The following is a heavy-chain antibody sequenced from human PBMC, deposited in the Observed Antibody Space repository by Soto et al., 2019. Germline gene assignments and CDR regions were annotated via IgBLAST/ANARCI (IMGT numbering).Heavy chain of an antibody. V-gene: IGHV1-18*01. D-gene: IGHD6-6*01. Sequence: QVQLLQSGAEVKKPGASVKVSCKASGYTFTNYGITWVRQAPGQGLEWMGWISAYNGNTHYTQRLQGIVTMTTDTSTSTAYMELRGLRSDDTAVYYWARVRQLVGYFYYYMDVWGKGTTVTVSS. CDR3: ARVRQLVGYFYYYMDV. J-gene: IGHJ6*03. CDR2: ISAYNGNT. CDR1: GYTFTNYG.